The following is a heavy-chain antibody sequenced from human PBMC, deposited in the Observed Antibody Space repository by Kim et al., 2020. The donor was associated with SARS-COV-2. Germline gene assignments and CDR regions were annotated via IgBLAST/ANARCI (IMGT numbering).Heavy chain of an antibody. D-gene: IGHD3-10*01. V-gene: IGHV1-69*13. CDR1: GGTFSSYA. Sequence: SVKVSCKASGGTFSSYAISWVRQAPGQGLEWMGGIIPIFGTANYAQKFQGRVTITADESTSTAYMELSSLRSEATAVYYCAGLWFRELFPGYYYMDVWG. CDR2: IIPIFGTA. CDR3: AGLWFRELFPGYYYMDV. J-gene: IGHJ6*03.